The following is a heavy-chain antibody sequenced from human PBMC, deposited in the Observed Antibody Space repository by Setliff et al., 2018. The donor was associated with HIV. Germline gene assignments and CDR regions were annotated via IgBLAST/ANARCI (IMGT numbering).Heavy chain of an antibody. J-gene: IGHJ5*02. CDR1: GGSISSGSYY. Sequence: SETLSLTCTVSGGSISSGSYYWSWIRQPAGKGLEWTGRIYTSGSIHYNPSLKSRVTISVDTSKNQFSLKVSSVNAPDTAVYFCAREDGEYTSSPRWFDPWGQGTQVTVSS. D-gene: IGHD6-13*01. CDR3: AREDGEYTSSPRWFDP. V-gene: IGHV4-61*02. CDR2: IYTSGSI.